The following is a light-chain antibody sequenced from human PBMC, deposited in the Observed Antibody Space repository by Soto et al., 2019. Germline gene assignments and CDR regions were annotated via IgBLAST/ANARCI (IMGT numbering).Light chain of an antibody. J-gene: IGLJ1*01. CDR2: EVS. CDR3: SSYRSSGTLV. V-gene: IGLV2-14*03. Sequence: QSALTQPASVSGSPGQSITISCTGTSSDIGAYDYVSWYQQHPGKAPKVIIYEVSHRPSGISNRFSGSKSDNTASLTISGLQADDEADYYCSSYRSSGTLVFGSGTKLTVL. CDR1: SSDIGAYDY.